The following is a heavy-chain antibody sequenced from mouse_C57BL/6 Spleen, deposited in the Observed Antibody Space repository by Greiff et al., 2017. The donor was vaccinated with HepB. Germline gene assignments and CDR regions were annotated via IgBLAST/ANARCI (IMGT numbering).Heavy chain of an antibody. CDR2: INPNYGTT. J-gene: IGHJ2*01. CDR1: GYSFTDYN. Sequence: VQLKESGPELVKPGASVKISCKASGYSFTDYNMNWVKQSNGKSLEWIGVINPNYGTTSYNQKFKGKATLTVDQSSSTAYMQLNSLTSEDSAVYYCARLGLRGGYYFDYWGQGTTLTVSS. D-gene: IGHD2-4*01. V-gene: IGHV1-39*01. CDR3: ARLGLRGGYYFDY.